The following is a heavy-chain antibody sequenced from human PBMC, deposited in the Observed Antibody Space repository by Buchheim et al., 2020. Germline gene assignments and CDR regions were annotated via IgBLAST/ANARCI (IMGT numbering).Heavy chain of an antibody. Sequence: QVQLVESGGGVVQPGRSLRLSCAASGFTFSSYGMHWVRQAPGKGLEWVAVISYDGSNKYYADSVKGRFPISRDNSKNTLYLQMNSLRAEDTAVYYCAKDVATAAAGTSPPFDPWGQGTL. V-gene: IGHV3-30*18. CDR2: ISYDGSNK. CDR3: AKDVATAAAGTSPPFDP. CDR1: GFTFSSYG. D-gene: IGHD6-13*01. J-gene: IGHJ5*02.